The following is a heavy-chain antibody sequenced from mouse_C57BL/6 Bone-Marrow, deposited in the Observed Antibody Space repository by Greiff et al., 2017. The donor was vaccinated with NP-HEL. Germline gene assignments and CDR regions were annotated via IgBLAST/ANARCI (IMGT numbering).Heavy chain of an antibody. CDR2: IHPNSGST. Sequence: QVQLQQPGAELVKPGASVKLSCKASGYTFTSYWMHWVKQRPGQGLEWIGMIHPNSGSTNYNEKFKSKATLTVDKSSSTAYMQLSSLTSEYSAVYYCARIYYYCSSYKVDYWGQGTTLTGSS. J-gene: IGHJ2*01. CDR1: GYTFTSYW. CDR3: ARIYYYCSSYKVDY. D-gene: IGHD1-1*01. V-gene: IGHV1-64*01.